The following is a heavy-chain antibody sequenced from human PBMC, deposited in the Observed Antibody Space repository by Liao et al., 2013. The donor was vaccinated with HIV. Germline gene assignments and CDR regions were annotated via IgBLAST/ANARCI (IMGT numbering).Heavy chain of an antibody. J-gene: IGHJ4*02. CDR3: ARERATYYDSSGYYPDY. CDR2: IYSSGST. CDR1: GGSISGYY. D-gene: IGHD3-22*01. V-gene: IGHV4-4*07. Sequence: QVQLQESGPGLVKPSETLSLTCSVSGGSISGYYWSWIRQPAGKGLEWIGRIYSSGSTNYNPSLKSRVTMSVDTSKNQFSLKLSSVTAADTAVYYCARERATYYDSSGYYPDYWGQGSLVTVSS.